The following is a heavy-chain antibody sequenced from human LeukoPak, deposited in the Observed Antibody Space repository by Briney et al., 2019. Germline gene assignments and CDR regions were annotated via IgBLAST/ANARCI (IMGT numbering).Heavy chain of an antibody. D-gene: IGHD3-22*01. CDR1: GFTFSSYA. CDR2: ISYDGNNK. V-gene: IGHV3-30*04. J-gene: IGHJ4*02. CDR3: ATPYYYDSSGRAPLDY. Sequence: PGRSLRLSCAASGFTFSSYAMHWVRQAPGKGLEWVAVISYDGNNKFYADSVKGRFTISRDNSKHTLYLQMNSLRSEDTAVYYCATPYYYDSSGRAPLDYWGQGTLVTVSS.